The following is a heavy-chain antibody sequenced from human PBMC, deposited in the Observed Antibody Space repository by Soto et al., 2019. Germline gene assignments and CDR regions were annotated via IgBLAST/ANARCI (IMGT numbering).Heavy chain of an antibody. CDR3: AKDKGEWNNWFDP. Sequence: QVQLVESGGGVVQPGRSLRLSCAASGFTFSSYGMHWVRQAPGKGLEWVAVISYDGSNKYYADSVKGRFTISRDNSKNTLYLQMNSRRSVDTAVYYCAKDKGEWNNWFDPWGQGTRVTVSS. CDR1: GFTFSSYG. V-gene: IGHV3-30*18. D-gene: IGHD3-16*01. J-gene: IGHJ5*02. CDR2: ISYDGSNK.